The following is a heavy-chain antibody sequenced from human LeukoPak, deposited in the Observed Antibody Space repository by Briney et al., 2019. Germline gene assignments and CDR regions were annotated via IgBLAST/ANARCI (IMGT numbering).Heavy chain of an antibody. V-gene: IGHV4-39*01. Sequence: PSETLSLTRTVSGASISSSSYYWGWIRQPPGKGLEWIGGIHYTGSTYYSPSLKNRVTISVDTSKNQFSLKMSSVTAADTAVYYCARRYSSGWYDYWGQGTLVTVSS. J-gene: IGHJ4*02. CDR1: GASISSSSYY. CDR2: IHYTGST. CDR3: ARRYSSGWYDY. D-gene: IGHD6-19*01.